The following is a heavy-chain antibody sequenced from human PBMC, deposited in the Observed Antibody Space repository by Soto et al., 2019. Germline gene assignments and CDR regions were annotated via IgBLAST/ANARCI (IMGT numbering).Heavy chain of an antibody. J-gene: IGHJ4*02. D-gene: IGHD3-22*01. CDR3: VRENYDSSGGN. Sequence: EVQLVESGGGLVQPGGSLRLSCAASGFTFSSYWMHWVRQAPGTGLVWVSGINSDGTSTTYADSVKGRFTISRDNAKNTLYLQMKSLRAEDTAVYYCVRENYDSSGGNWGQGTLVTVSS. CDR1: GFTFSSYW. V-gene: IGHV3-74*01. CDR2: INSDGTST.